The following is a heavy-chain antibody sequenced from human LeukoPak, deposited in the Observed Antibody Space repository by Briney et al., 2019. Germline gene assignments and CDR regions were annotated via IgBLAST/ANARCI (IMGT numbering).Heavy chain of an antibody. Sequence: SETLSLTCTVSGGSFSSGSYYWSWIRQPPGKGLEWIGYIYYSGSTNYNPSLKSRVTISVDTSKNQFSLKLSPVTAADTAVYYCAKQMTTVTTFDYWGQGTLVTVSS. CDR1: GGSFSSGSYY. CDR2: IYYSGST. D-gene: IGHD4-17*01. V-gene: IGHV4-61*01. J-gene: IGHJ4*02. CDR3: AKQMTTVTTFDY.